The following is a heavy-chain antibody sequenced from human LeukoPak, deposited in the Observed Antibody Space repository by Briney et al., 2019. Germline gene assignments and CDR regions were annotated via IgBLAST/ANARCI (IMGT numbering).Heavy chain of an antibody. CDR2: IYHSGST. J-gene: IGHJ4*02. V-gene: IGHV4-4*02. CDR3: ATVLRYFDWSDY. D-gene: IGHD3-9*01. Sequence: SETLSLTCAVSGGSISSSNWWSWVRQPLGKGLEWIGEIYHSGSTNYNPSLKSRVTISVDKSKNQFFLKLSSVTAADTAVYYCATVLRYFDWSDYWGQGTLVTVSS. CDR1: GGSISSSNW.